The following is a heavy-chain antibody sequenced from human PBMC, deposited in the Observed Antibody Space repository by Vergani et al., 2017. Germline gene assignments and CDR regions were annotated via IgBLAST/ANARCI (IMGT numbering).Heavy chain of an antibody. CDR2: INAGNGNT. V-gene: IGHV1-3*01. CDR3: ARDVGVVVPAANYYYYYYMDV. D-gene: IGHD2-2*01. CDR1: GYTFTSYA. Sequence: QVQLVQSGAEVKKPGASVKVSCKASGYTFTSYAMHWVRQAPGQRLEWMGWINAGNGNTKYSQKFQGRVTITRGKSASTAYMELSSLRSEVTAVYYCARDVGVVVPAANYYYYYYMDVWGKGTTVTVSS. J-gene: IGHJ6*03.